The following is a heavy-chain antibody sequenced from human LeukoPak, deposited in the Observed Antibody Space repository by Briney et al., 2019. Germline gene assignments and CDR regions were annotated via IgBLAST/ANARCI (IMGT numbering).Heavy chain of an antibody. CDR2: IRSKGNSYAT. J-gene: IGHJ4*02. D-gene: IGHD3-3*01. CDR1: VFTFSSYS. V-gene: IGHV3-73*01. CDR3: TRRDDFWSGSGDY. Sequence: PGGSLRLSSAASVFTFSSYSMTSVRQAAAKGMWWVGRIRSKGNSYATAYAASVKGRFSISRDDSKDTAYLQMDSLKTEDTGVYYCTRRDDFWSGSGDYWGQGTLVSVSS.